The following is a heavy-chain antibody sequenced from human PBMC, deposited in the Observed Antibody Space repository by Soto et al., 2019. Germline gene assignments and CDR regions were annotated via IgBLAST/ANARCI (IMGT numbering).Heavy chain of an antibody. Sequence: QVHLVESGGGAVQPGRSLRLSCVASGFTFSTSGMHWVRQAPGKGLEWLAVISHDGKTQYYADSVKGRFTISRDSHKNTLYLQMNSLRPDDTAIYHCAKDQVDTTMFIVNWGQGTLVTVSS. CDR3: AKDQVDTTMFIVN. CDR2: ISHDGKTQ. CDR1: GFTFSTSG. V-gene: IGHV3-30*18. D-gene: IGHD5-18*01. J-gene: IGHJ4*02.